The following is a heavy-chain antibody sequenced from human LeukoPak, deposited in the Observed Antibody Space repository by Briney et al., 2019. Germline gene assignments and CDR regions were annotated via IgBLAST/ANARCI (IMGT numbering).Heavy chain of an antibody. CDR3: ARASKQWLGSYYFDY. Sequence: SETLSLTCTVSGGSISSSSYYWGWIRQPPGKGLEWIGSIYYSGSTYYNPSLKSRVTISVDTSKNQFSLKLSSVTAADTAVYYCARASKQWLGSYYFDYWGQGTLVTVSS. CDR1: GGSISSSSYY. V-gene: IGHV4-39*07. D-gene: IGHD6-19*01. CDR2: IYYSGST. J-gene: IGHJ4*02.